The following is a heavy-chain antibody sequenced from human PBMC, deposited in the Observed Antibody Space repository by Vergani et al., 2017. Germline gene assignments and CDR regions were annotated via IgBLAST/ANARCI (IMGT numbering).Heavy chain of an antibody. J-gene: IGHJ3*02. D-gene: IGHD2-15*01. V-gene: IGHV1-69*04. CDR3: ATDSSRVVVAATVAFDI. CDR2: IIPILGIA. Sequence: QVQLVQSGAEVKKPGASVKVSCKASGGTFSSYAISWVRQAPGQGLEWMGRIIPILGIANYAQKFQGRVTITADKSTSTAYMELSSLRSEDTAVYYCATDSSRVVVAATVAFDIWGQGTMVTVSS. CDR1: GGTFSSYA.